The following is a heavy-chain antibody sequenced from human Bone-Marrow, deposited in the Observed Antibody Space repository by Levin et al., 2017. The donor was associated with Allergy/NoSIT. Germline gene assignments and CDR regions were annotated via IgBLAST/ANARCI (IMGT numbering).Heavy chain of an antibody. CDR2: IYYSGTSGST. D-gene: IGHD4-17*01. CDR1: GGSVNTGRYF. Sequence: PSQTLSLTCTVSGGSVNTGRYFWSWIRHPPGKGLEWIGYIYYSGTSGSTNYNPSLASRLTILVDTSKNQFSLKVSSVTAADTAVYYCARFFYGDYESNWFDPWGQGTLVTVSS. V-gene: IGHV4-61*01. J-gene: IGHJ5*02. CDR3: ARFFYGDYESNWFDP.